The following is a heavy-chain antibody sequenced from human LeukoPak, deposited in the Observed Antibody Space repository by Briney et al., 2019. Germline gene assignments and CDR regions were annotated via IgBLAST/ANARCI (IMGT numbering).Heavy chain of an antibody. CDR3: TSYYHDFWSGNGRHYFDY. V-gene: IGHV3-49*03. CDR2: IRSKDYGGTT. CDR1: GFTFGDYA. D-gene: IGHD3-3*01. J-gene: IGHJ4*02. Sequence: GGSLRLSCTASGFTFGDYAMSWFRQAPGKGREWVGFIRSKDYGGTTEYAASVKGRFTISRDDSKSIAYLQMNSLKTEDTAVYYCTSYYHDFWSGNGRHYFDYWGQGTLVTVSS.